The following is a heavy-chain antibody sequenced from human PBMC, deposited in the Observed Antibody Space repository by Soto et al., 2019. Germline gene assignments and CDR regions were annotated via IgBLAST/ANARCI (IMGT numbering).Heavy chain of an antibody. D-gene: IGHD6-19*01. CDR1: GDSVSSNSAA. V-gene: IGHV6-1*01. Sequence: SQTLSLTCAISGDSVSSNSAAWHWVRQSPSRGLEWLGRTYYKSKWSSDYAVSVEGRLTINADTSKNQFSLQLNSVTPEDTAVYYCASTLRGGWLDYWGQGTLVTVPS. CDR3: ASTLRGGWLDY. CDR2: TYYKSKWSS. J-gene: IGHJ4*02.